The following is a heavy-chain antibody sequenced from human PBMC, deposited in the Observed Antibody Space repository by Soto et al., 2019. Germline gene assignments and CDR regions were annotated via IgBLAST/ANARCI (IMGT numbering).Heavy chain of an antibody. CDR1: GFVFSDYY. CDR3: ARRLTGRTTGDWFDP. Sequence: VQLVESGGGLVKPGGSLRLSCAASGFVFSDYYMTWIRQAPGKGLEWISDISSGGAVSNFADSVRGRFTISRDNTNNSLYLQMNNLRAEDTAIYSCARRLTGRTTGDWFDPWGQGTLVTVSS. CDR2: ISSGGAVS. V-gene: IGHV3-11*01. J-gene: IGHJ5*02. D-gene: IGHD1-1*01.